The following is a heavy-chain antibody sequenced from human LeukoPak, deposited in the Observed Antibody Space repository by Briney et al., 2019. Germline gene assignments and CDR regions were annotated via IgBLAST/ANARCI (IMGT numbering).Heavy chain of an antibody. CDR1: GFTFSNYA. V-gene: IGHV3-30-3*01. J-gene: IGHJ3*02. D-gene: IGHD3-22*01. Sequence: GRSLRLSCATSGFTFSNYAIHWDRQAPGKGLEWVAVISNDGNNKHYADSVKGRFTISRDNSKDTLYLQMNSLRAEDTAVYYCASGDSSGPTDIWGQGTMVTVSS. CDR2: ISNDGNNK. CDR3: ASGDSSGPTDI.